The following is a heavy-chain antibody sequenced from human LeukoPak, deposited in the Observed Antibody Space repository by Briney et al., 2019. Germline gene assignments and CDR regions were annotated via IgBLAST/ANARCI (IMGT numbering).Heavy chain of an antibody. J-gene: IGHJ4*02. V-gene: IGHV4-59*12. Sequence: TSETLSLTCTVSGGSISSYYWSWIRQPPGKGLEWIGYIYYSGSTNYNPSLKSRVTISVDTSKNQFSLKLSSVTAADTVVYYCARGYSSGSPSRYWGQGTLVTVSS. CDR3: ARGYSSGSPSRY. CDR2: IYYSGST. D-gene: IGHD6-19*01. CDR1: GGSISSYY.